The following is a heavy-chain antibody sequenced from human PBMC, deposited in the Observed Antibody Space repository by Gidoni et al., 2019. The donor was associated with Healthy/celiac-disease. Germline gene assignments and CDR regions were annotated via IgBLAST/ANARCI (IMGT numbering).Heavy chain of an antibody. J-gene: IGHJ3*02. CDR1: GFTFSSYA. V-gene: IGHV3-30*04. D-gene: IGHD6-13*01. CDR2: ISYDGSNK. Sequence: QVQLVESGGGVVQPGRSLRLSCAASGFTFSSYAMHWVRQAPGKGLEWVAVISYDGSNKYYADSVKGRFTISRDNSKNTLYLQMNSLRAEDTAVYYCACTRGIAAAGAFDIWGQGTMVTVSS. CDR3: ACTRGIAAAGAFDI.